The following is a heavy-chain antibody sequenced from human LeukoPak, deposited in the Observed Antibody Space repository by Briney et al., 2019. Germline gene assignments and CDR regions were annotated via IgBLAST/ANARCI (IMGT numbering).Heavy chain of an antibody. CDR3: ARSSYSGNNWFDP. V-gene: IGHV4-38-2*01. CDR1: GYSISSGYY. J-gene: IGHJ5*02. Sequence: PSETLSLTCAVSGYSISSGYYWGWIRQPPGKGLEWIGSIYHSGSTYYNPSLKSRVTISVDTSENQFSLKLSSVTAADTAVYYCARSSYSGNNWFDPWGQGTLVTVSS. CDR2: IYHSGST. D-gene: IGHD1-26*01.